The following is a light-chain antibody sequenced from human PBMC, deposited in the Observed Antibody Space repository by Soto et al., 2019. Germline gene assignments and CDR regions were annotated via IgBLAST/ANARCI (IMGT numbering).Light chain of an antibody. V-gene: IGKV3-20*01. J-gene: IGKJ2*01. Sequence: EVVLTQSPGTLSLSPGERATLSCRASQSVSSRYLAGYQQKPGQAPRLLIYGASIRATGIPDRFSGSGSGTDFTITSSRLEPEDFAVNFRQQDCSPFGQGTKLEIK. CDR1: QSVSSRY. CDR2: GAS. CDR3: QQDCSP.